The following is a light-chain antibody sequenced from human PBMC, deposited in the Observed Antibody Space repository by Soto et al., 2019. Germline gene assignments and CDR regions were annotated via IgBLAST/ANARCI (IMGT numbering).Light chain of an antibody. Sequence: QSVLTQPPSASGTPGQRVTISCSGSSSNIGSNYVYWYQQLPGTAPKLLIYRNNQRPSGVPDRFSGSKSGTSASLAISGLRSEDEAGYYCAAWDASLSGRSFGTGTKLTVL. CDR2: RNN. J-gene: IGLJ1*01. V-gene: IGLV1-47*01. CDR1: SSNIGSNY. CDR3: AAWDASLSGRS.